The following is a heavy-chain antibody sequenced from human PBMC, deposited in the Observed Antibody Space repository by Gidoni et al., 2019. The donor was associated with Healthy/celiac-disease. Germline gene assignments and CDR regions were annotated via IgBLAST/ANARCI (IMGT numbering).Heavy chain of an antibody. J-gene: IGHJ4*02. D-gene: IGHD3-22*01. CDR2: IRSKAYGGTT. CDR3: TREGRAYYYDSSGYYWADY. CDR1: GFTFGDYA. V-gene: IGHV3-49*04. Sequence: EVQLVESGGGLVQPGRSLRLSCTASGFTFGDYAMSWVRQAPGKGLEWVGFIRSKAYGGTTEYAASVKGRFTISRDDSKSIAYLQMNSLKTEDTAVYYCTREGRAYYYDSSGYYWADYWGQGTLVTVSS.